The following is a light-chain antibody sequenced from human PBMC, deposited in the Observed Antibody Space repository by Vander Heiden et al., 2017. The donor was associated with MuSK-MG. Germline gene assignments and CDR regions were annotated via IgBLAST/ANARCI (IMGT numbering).Light chain of an antibody. CDR2: TAS. CDR3: QQSYSTPYT. V-gene: IGKV1-39*01. J-gene: IGKJ2*01. Sequence: DIQMTQSPSSLSASVGDRVTITCRASQRISTYLNWYQHKPGTAPKLLIYTASSLQSGVQSRFSGGTSPSRTDFTLTISSLHPDDFATYYCQQSYSTPYTFGQGTKV. CDR1: QRISTY.